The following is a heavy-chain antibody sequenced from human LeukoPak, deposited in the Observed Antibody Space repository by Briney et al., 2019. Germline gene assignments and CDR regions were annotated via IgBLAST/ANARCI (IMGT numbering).Heavy chain of an antibody. CDR2: ISGSGGST. Sequence: PGGSLRLSCAASGFTFSTCAMGRVRQAPGKGLGWVSAISGSGGSTFYADSVKGRFTISRDNSKNTVYLQMSGLRAEDTALYYCAKAHCSPTSCSRIDYWGQGTLVTVSS. V-gene: IGHV3-23*01. D-gene: IGHD2-2*01. CDR1: GFTFSTCA. J-gene: IGHJ4*02. CDR3: AKAHCSPTSCSRIDY.